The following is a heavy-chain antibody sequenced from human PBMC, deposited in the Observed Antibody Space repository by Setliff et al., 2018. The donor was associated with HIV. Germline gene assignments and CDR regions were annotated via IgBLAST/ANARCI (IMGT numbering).Heavy chain of an antibody. Sequence: PGGSLRLSCAASGFTFSSYAMSWVRQAPGKGLEWVSVISGSGDSTFYADSLKGRFTISGDNSKNTLYLQMNSLRAEDTAVYYCAKTLPTLYPPHDYYFAMDVWGQGTTVTVSS. J-gene: IGHJ6*02. V-gene: IGHV3-23*01. CDR2: ISGSGDST. CDR1: GFTFSSYA. CDR3: AKTLPTLYPPHDYYFAMDV. D-gene: IGHD2-15*01.